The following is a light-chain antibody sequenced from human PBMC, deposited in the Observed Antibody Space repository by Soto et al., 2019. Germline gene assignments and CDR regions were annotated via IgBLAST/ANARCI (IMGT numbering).Light chain of an antibody. V-gene: IGKV3-20*01. Sequence: EIVMTQSPATLSVSPGERATLSCRASQSVSSNLAWYQQKPGQAPRLLIYAASSRATGIPDRFSGSGSATDFTLTISRLEPEDFAVYYCQQYGSSPLTFGGGTKVDIK. CDR1: QSVSSN. CDR2: AAS. CDR3: QQYGSSPLT. J-gene: IGKJ4*01.